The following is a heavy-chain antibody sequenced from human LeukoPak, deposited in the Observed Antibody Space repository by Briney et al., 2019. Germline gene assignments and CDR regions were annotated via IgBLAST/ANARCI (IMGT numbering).Heavy chain of an antibody. CDR2: INHSGST. CDR1: GGSFSGYY. J-gene: IGHJ4*02. CDR3: ARGLSSIAARLEPGEFDY. V-gene: IGHV4-34*01. D-gene: IGHD6-6*01. Sequence: SETLSLTCAVYGGSFSGYYWSWIRQPPGKGLEWIGEINHSGSTNYNPSLKSRVTISVDTSKNQFSLKLSSVTAADTAVYYCARGLSSIAARLEPGEFDYWGQGTLVTVSS.